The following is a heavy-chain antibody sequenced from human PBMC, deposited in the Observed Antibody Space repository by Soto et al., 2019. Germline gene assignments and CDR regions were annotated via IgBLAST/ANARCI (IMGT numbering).Heavy chain of an antibody. J-gene: IGHJ6*02. Sequence: SETLSLTCTVSGGSISSYYWSWIRQPPGKGLEWIGYIYYNGSTNYNPSLKSRVTISVDTSKNQFSLKLSSVTAADTAVYYCARDRSRGAYYDFWSGPGYYYGMDVWGQGTTVTVSS. CDR1: GGSISSYY. CDR2: IYYNGST. D-gene: IGHD3-3*01. CDR3: ARDRSRGAYYDFWSGPGYYYGMDV. V-gene: IGHV4-59*01.